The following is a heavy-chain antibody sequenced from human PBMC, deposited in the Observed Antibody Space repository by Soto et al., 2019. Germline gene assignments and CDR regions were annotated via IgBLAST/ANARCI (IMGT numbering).Heavy chain of an antibody. Sequence: QVQLVESGGGVVQPGRSLRLSCAASGFTFRSCGMHWVRQAPGKGLEWVAVIWYDGTTQYYADSVKGRFTISRDNAKNMLYLQVNSLRADDTAVYYCAGSPGLSRISGTTLGAWGQGTLVTVSS. D-gene: IGHD1-7*01. CDR1: GFTFRSCG. CDR3: AGSPGLSRISGTTLGA. V-gene: IGHV3-33*03. CDR2: IWYDGTTQ. J-gene: IGHJ5*01.